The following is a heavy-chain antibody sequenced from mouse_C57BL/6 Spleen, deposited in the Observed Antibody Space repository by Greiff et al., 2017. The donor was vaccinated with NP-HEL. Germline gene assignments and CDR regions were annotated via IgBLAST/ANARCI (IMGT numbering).Heavy chain of an antibody. CDR3: ARGGGYYWYFDV. V-gene: IGHV1-72*01. D-gene: IGHD1-1*02. Sequence: QVQLKQPGAELVKPGASVKLSCKASGYTFTSYWMHWVKQRPGRGLEWIGRIDPNSGGTKYNEKFKSKSTLTVDKPASTAYMQLSSLTSEDSAVDYCARGGGYYWYFDVWGTGTTVTVSS. J-gene: IGHJ1*03. CDR2: IDPNSGGT. CDR1: GYTFTSYW.